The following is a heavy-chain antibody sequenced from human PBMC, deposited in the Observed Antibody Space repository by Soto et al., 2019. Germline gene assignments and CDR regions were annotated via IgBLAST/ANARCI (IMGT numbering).Heavy chain of an antibody. CDR1: GFTFSIYA. Sequence: GGSLRLSCAASGFTFSIYAMSWVRQAPGKGLEWVSVISASGGRTYYADSVKGRFTMSGDNSKNTLFLQMNSLRDEDTAIYYCAKEVVIESAGRSHSYYYGLDVWGPGTTVTVSS. V-gene: IGHV3-23*01. D-gene: IGHD2-2*01. J-gene: IGHJ6*02. CDR2: ISASGGRT. CDR3: AKEVVIESAGRSHSYYYGLDV.